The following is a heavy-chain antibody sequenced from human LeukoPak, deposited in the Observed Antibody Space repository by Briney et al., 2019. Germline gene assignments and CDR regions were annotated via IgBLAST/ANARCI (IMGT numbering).Heavy chain of an antibody. D-gene: IGHD6-6*01. V-gene: IGHV4-4*07. CDR3: VRDSYSSSDLGWFDP. J-gene: IGHJ5*02. CDR1: GGSISSYY. CDR2: IYTSGST. Sequence: NPSETLSLTCTVSGGSISSYYWSWIRQPAGKGLEWIGRIYTSGSTNYNPSLKSRVTMSAETTKSTCSMKMSSVSEADTAVYYCVRDSYSSSDLGWFDPWGQGTLVTVSS.